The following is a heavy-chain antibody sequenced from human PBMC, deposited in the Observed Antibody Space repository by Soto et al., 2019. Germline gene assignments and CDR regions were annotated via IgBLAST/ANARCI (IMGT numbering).Heavy chain of an antibody. D-gene: IGHD6-13*01. Sequence: QITLKESGPTLVKPTQTLTLPCTFSGFSLSTSGVGVGWIRQPPGKALEWLALIYWDDDKRYSPSLKSRLTITKDTSKNQVVLTMTNMDPVDTATYYCAHRSSSWYVFEYWGQGTLVTVSS. V-gene: IGHV2-5*02. CDR1: GFSLSTSGVG. CDR3: AHRSSSWYVFEY. CDR2: IYWDDDK. J-gene: IGHJ4*02.